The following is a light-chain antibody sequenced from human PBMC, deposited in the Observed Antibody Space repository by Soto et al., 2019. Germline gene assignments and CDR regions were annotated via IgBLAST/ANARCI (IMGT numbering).Light chain of an antibody. CDR1: NSNIGAGYD. Sequence: QLVLTQPPSMSGAPGQRVTISCTGSNSNIGAGYDVHWYQQLPGTAPKLLLYGNTNRPSGVPDRFSGSKSGTSASLAITGLQADDEADYYCQSYDSSLSGSVFGGGTKLT. CDR2: GNT. CDR3: QSYDSSLSGSV. V-gene: IGLV1-40*01. J-gene: IGLJ2*01.